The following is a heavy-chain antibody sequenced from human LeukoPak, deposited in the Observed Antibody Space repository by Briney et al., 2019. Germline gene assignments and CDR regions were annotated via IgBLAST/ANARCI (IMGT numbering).Heavy chain of an antibody. CDR3: VRGPGWGSFDI. CDR2: INPEGSTT. CDR1: GFTFSNFW. Sequence: GGSLRLSCAASGFTFSNFWMSWVRQAPGKGLEWVAIINPEGSTTGYVDSVKGRFTISRDNAKNSLCLQLNSLRAEDTAVYYCVRGPGWGSFDIWGQGTMVTVSS. D-gene: IGHD3-16*01. V-gene: IGHV3-7*01. J-gene: IGHJ3*02.